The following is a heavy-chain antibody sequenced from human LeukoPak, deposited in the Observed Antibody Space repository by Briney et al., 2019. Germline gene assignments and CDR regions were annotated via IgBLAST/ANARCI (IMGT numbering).Heavy chain of an antibody. D-gene: IGHD3-3*01. CDR1: GGPISSSSYY. Sequence: PSETLSLTCTVSGGPISSSSYYWGWVRQPPGKGLEWIGSIKFTGTPNYNPSLRSRVTISADTSKNQFSLKLSSVTAADTAVYYCASYDFWSGPMDAWGKGTTVTVSS. V-gene: IGHV4-39*01. J-gene: IGHJ6*04. CDR3: ASYDFWSGPMDA. CDR2: IKFTGTP.